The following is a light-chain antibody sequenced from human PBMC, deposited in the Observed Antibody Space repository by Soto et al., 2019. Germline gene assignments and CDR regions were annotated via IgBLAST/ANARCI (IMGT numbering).Light chain of an antibody. Sequence: FVLTQSPGTLSLSPSERATLSCRASQSVSSSYLAWFQQKPGQAPRLLIYGASSRATGIPNRFSGSGSGTDFTLTISRLEPEDFAVYYCQQHETLITFGQGTRLEI. CDR1: QSVSSSY. J-gene: IGKJ5*01. CDR3: QQHETLIT. V-gene: IGKV3-20*01. CDR2: GAS.